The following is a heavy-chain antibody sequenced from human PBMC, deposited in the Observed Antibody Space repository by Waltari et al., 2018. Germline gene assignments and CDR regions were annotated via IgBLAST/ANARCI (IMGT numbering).Heavy chain of an antibody. CDR1: GGSISSGDYY. CDR3: ARRSGPLGYCSGGSCYGEDY. D-gene: IGHD2-15*01. CDR2: IYYSGST. V-gene: IGHV4-30-4*08. Sequence: QVQLQESGPGLVKPSQTLSLTCTVSGGSISSGDYYWSWIRQPPGKGLEWIGYIYYSGSTYYNPSLKSRDTISVDTSKNQFSLKLSSVTAADTAVYYCARRSGPLGYCSGGSCYGEDYWGQGTLVTVSS. J-gene: IGHJ4*01.